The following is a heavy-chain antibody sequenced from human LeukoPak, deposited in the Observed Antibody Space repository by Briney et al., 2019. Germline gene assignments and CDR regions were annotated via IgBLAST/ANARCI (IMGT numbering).Heavy chain of an antibody. J-gene: IGHJ4*02. Sequence: ASVKVSCKASGYTFTSYDINWVRQATGQGLELMGWMNPNSGNTGYAQKFQGRVSMTRNTSISTAYMELSSLRSEDTAVYYCARVYYYGSGSYYNYWGQGTLVTVSS. CDR1: GYTFTSYD. CDR2: MNPNSGNT. CDR3: ARVYYYGSGSYYNY. V-gene: IGHV1-8*01. D-gene: IGHD3-10*01.